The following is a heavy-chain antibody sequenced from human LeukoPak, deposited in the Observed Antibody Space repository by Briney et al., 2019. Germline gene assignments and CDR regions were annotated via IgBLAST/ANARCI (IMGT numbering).Heavy chain of an antibody. V-gene: IGHV1-69*05. Sequence: ASVKVSCKASGGTFSSYAISWVRQAPGQGLEWMGGIIPIFGTANYAQKFQGRVTITTDESTSTAYMELSSLRSEDTAVYYCARDADAYRGGDCYSYFDYWGQGTLVTVSS. CDR3: ARDADAYRGGDCYSYFDY. CDR2: IIPIFGTA. CDR1: GGTFSSYA. D-gene: IGHD2-21*02. J-gene: IGHJ4*02.